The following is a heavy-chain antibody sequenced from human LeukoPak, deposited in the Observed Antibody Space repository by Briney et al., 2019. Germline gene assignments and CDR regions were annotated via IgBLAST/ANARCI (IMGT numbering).Heavy chain of an antibody. J-gene: IGHJ4*02. CDR1: GGSVSGYY. D-gene: IGHD6-13*01. Sequence: SETLSLTCAVYGGSVSGYYWSWIRQPPGKGLEWSGEINHSGSTNYNPSLKSRVTISVDTSKNQFSLKLSSVTAADTAVYYCARGPKDSSSWYRRPYYFDYWGQGTLVTVSS. V-gene: IGHV4-34*01. CDR3: ARGPKDSSSWYRRPYYFDY. CDR2: INHSGST.